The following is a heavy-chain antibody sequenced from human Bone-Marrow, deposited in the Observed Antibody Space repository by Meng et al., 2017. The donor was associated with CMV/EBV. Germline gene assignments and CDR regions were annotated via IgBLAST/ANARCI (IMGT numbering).Heavy chain of an antibody. CDR1: GGSFSGYY. V-gene: IGHV4-34*01. D-gene: IGHD2-2*01. CDR2: INHSGST. Sequence: GSLRLSCAVYGGSFSGYYWSWIRQPPGKGLEWIGEINHSGSTNYNPSLKSRVTISVDTSKNQFSLKLSSVTAADPAVYYCARGQHTRYCSSTSCYLFSYYYYGMDVWGQGTTVTFSS. CDR3: ARGQHTRYCSSTSCYLFSYYYYGMDV. J-gene: IGHJ6*02.